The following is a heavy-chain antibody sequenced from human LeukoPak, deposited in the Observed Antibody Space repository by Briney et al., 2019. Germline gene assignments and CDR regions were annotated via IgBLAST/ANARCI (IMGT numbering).Heavy chain of an antibody. CDR2: IFSHGET. V-gene: IGHV3-66*01. J-gene: IGHJ4*02. CDR3: ARDPPAVSINTYA. D-gene: IGHD2-8*01. CDR1: GFTVGNNY. Sequence: GGSLRLSCAASGFTVGNNYMNWVRQAPGKGLKWVSLIFSHGETSYADSVKGRFTTSTDNSKNTLYLQMNGLRVEDTAVYYCARDPPAVSINTYAWGQGNLVTVSS.